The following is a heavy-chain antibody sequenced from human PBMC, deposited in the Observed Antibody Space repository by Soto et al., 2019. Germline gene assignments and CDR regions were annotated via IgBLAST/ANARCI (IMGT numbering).Heavy chain of an antibody. Sequence: PGGSLRLSCAASGFNFHWYWMSWVRQAPGKGLEWLATIKTDASEKKYVDSVKGRFTMSRDNSKNTLYLQMNSLRAEDTAVYHCAKGSNDYVWGSYRNLGYWGQGT. CDR2: IKTDASEK. CDR3: AKGSNDYVWGSYRNLGY. CDR1: GFNFHWYW. J-gene: IGHJ4*02. D-gene: IGHD3-16*02. V-gene: IGHV3-7*03.